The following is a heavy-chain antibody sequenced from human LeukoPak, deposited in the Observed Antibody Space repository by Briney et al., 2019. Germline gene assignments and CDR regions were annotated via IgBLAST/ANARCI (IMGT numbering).Heavy chain of an antibody. Sequence: SESLSLTCTVCGASMRRYYWSWIRQPPGEGLGGGGYIDYSGRINYNPSLKRPVTISVDTSKNQSSLKLSSVTAPETAVYYCARGYCSSTSCPLYWGQGTLVTVSS. D-gene: IGHD2-2*01. V-gene: IGHV4-59*01. CDR1: GASMRRYY. J-gene: IGHJ4*02. CDR3: ARGYCSSTSCPLY. CDR2: IDYSGRI.